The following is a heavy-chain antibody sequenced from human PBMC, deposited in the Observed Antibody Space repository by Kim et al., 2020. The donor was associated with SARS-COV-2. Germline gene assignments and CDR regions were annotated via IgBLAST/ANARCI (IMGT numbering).Heavy chain of an antibody. J-gene: IGHJ4*02. V-gene: IGHV3-23*01. CDR3: APTWGGYKWSSFDY. D-gene: IGHD5-12*01. Sequence: ADSVKGQFTISRANSKNTLYLQMNSLRAEDTAVYYCAPTWGGYKWSSFDYWGQGTLVTVSS.